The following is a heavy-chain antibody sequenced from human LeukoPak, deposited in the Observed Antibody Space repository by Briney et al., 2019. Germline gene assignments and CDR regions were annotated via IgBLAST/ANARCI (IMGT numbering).Heavy chain of an antibody. Sequence: GGSLRLSCAASGFTFSSYSMNWVRQAPGKGLEWVSSISTSSTYIYYADSVKGRLTISRDNAKNSLYLQMSSLSAEDTAVYYCAKMNVLTGYYTPNFDFWGQGTLVTVSS. CDR2: ISTSSTYI. CDR1: GFTFSSYS. J-gene: IGHJ4*02. D-gene: IGHD3-9*01. CDR3: AKMNVLTGYYTPNFDF. V-gene: IGHV3-21*04.